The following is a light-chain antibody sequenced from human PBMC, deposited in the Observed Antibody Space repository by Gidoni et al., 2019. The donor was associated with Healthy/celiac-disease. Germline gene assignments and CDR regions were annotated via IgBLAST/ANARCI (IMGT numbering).Light chain of an antibody. CDR3: QQRSNWLT. Sequence: ELVLTQSPATLSLSPGERATRSCRASQSVSSYLSWYQQKPGQAPRLLIYDASNRATGIPARFSGSGSGTDFTLTISSLEPEDFAVYYCQQRSNWLTFGGGTKVEIK. J-gene: IGKJ4*01. CDR2: DAS. V-gene: IGKV3-11*01. CDR1: QSVSSY.